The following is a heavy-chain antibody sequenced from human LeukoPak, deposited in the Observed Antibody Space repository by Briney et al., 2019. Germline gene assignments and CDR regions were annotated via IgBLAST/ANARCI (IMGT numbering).Heavy chain of an antibody. CDR1: GDSISSGDYY. D-gene: IGHD2-15*01. CDR3: ARDPGYCSGGTCYGN. Sequence: PSETLSLTCSVSGDSISSGDYYWSWIRQPAGKGLEWIGRISSSGSTNYNPFLRSRVTISVDTSKNQFSLRLSSVTAADTAVYYCARDPGYCSGGTCYGNWGQGTLVTVSS. CDR2: ISSSGST. V-gene: IGHV4-61*02. J-gene: IGHJ4*02.